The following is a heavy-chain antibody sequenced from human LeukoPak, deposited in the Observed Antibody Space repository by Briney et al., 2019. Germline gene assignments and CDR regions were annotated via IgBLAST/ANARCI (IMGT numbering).Heavy chain of an antibody. J-gene: IGHJ6*03. D-gene: IGHD4-11*01. V-gene: IGHV4-34*01. CDR1: GGSFSGYY. Sequence: SETLSLTCAVHGGSFSGYYWSWIRQPPGKGLEWIGEINHSGSTNYNPSLKSRVTISVDTSKNQFSLKLSSVTAADTAVYYCARTNSKKAYYYYYMDVWGKGTTVTVSS. CDR2: INHSGST. CDR3: ARTNSKKAYYYYYMDV.